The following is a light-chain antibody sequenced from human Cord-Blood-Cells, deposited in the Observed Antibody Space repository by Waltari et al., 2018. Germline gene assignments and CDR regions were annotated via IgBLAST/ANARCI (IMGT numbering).Light chain of an antibody. V-gene: IGLV2-14*01. CDR1: SSDVGGYNY. Sequence: QSALTQPASVSGSPGQSITISCTGTSSDVGGYNYVPWYQQHPGKAPKLMIYAVSNRPSGVSKRFSGSESGNTASLTISGLQAEDEADYYCSSYTSSSTVVFGGGTKLTVL. CDR2: AVS. CDR3: SSYTSSSTVV. J-gene: IGLJ2*01.